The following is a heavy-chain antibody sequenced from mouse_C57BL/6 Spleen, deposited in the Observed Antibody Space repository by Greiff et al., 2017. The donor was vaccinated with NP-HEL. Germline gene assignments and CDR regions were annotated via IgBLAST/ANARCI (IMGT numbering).Heavy chain of an antibody. CDR2: IDPSDSYT. V-gene: IGHV1-69*01. J-gene: IGHJ4*01. Sequence: VQLQQPGAELVMPGASVKLSCKASGYTFTSYWMHWVKQRPGQGLEWIGEIDPSDSYTNYNQKFKGKSTLTVDKSSSTAYMQLSSLTSEDSAVYYCAILMEDYAMDYWGQGTSVTVSS. CDR3: AILMEDYAMDY. CDR1: GYTFTSYW. D-gene: IGHD1-1*02.